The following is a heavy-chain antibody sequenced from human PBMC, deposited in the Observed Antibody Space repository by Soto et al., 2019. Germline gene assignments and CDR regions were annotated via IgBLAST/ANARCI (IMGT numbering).Heavy chain of an antibody. CDR2: IKQDGSER. CDR3: ATDSGTSDY. Sequence: PGGSLRLSCTASGFTFSTHWMSWVRQAPGKGLEWVANIKQDGSERYYVDSVKGRFTISRDNAKNSLYLQMNSLTAEDTAVYYCATDSGTSDYWGQGTLVTSPQ. V-gene: IGHV3-7*01. D-gene: IGHD1-1*01. J-gene: IGHJ4*02. CDR1: GFTFSTHW.